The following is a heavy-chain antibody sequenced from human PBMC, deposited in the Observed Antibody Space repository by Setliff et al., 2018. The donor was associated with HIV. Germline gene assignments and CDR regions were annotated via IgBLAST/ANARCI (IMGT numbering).Heavy chain of an antibody. CDR2: IYHSGST. Sequence: KPSETLSLTCAVSGYSISSGYSWGWIRQPQGKGLEWIGSIYHSGSTYYNPSLKSRVTISVDTSKNQFSLKLSYLTAADTAMYYCARLTTVGAFDIWGQGTMVTVSS. V-gene: IGHV4-38-2*01. D-gene: IGHD1-1*01. J-gene: IGHJ3*02. CDR3: ARLTTVGAFDI. CDR1: GYSISSGYS.